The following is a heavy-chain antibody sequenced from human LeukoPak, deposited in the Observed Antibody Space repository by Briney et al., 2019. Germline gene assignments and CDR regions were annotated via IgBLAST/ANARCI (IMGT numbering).Heavy chain of an antibody. CDR2: ISSSGSTI. D-gene: IGHD6-13*01. CDR1: GFTFSDYY. Sequence: GGSLRLSCAASGFTFSDYYLSWIRQAPGKGLEWVSYISSSGSTIYYADSVKGRFTISRDNAKNSLYLQMNSLRAEDTAVYYCARSGIAAAGGYRDIDYWGQGTLVTVSS. V-gene: IGHV3-11*01. CDR3: ARSGIAAAGGYRDIDY. J-gene: IGHJ4*02.